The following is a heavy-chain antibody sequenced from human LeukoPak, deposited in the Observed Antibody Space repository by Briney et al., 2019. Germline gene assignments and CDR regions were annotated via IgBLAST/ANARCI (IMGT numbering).Heavy chain of an antibody. Sequence: PGGSLRLSSAASGFTFSSYEMNLVGQAPGKVPHLVSYIINNSNYTDNADSVKGRFTISRDNAKNSLYLQMNSLRAEDTAVYYCAGSVTTPGLNYCFDFWGQGTLVTVSS. CDR3: AGSVTTPGLNYCFDF. CDR1: GFTFSSYE. V-gene: IGHV3-21*01. J-gene: IGHJ4*02. D-gene: IGHD4-17*01. CDR2: IINNSNYT.